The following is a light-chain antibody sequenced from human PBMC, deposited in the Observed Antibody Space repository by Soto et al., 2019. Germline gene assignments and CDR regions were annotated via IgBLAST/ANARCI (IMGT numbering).Light chain of an antibody. Sequence: DSGLTQSPGTLAVYLGQGATINVKPSHSGFQSSTNKNYLGWYQQKKGQPPKXXIYWASTRESGVPDRFSGSGYGTDFTLTISSLQAEDVAVYYCQHYNSIPRTFGQGTKVDIK. V-gene: IGKV4-1*01. CDR1: HSGFQSSTNKNY. J-gene: IGKJ1*01. CDR2: WAS. CDR3: QHYNSIPRT.